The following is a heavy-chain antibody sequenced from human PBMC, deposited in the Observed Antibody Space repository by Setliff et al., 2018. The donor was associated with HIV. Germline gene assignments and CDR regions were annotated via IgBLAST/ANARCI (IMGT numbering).Heavy chain of an antibody. V-gene: IGHV4-31*03. D-gene: IGHD3-22*01. CDR3: ARAKDYYDNTGFYYFDY. CDR1: GGSISSGGYY. CDR2: IYYSGST. J-gene: IGHJ4*02. Sequence: ASETLSLTCTVSGGSISSGGYYWSWIRQHPGKGLEWIGYIYYSGSTYYNPSLESRLTMSVDTSKNQFSLRLNSMTAADTAVYYCARAKDYYDNTGFYYFDYWGQGTLVTVSS.